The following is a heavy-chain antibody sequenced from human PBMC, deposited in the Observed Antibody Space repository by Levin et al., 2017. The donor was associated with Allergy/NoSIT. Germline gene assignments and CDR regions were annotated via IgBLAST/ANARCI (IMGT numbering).Heavy chain of an antibody. CDR3: ASQGGGYRTYFDY. V-gene: IGHV4-39*01. Sequence: SETLSLTCTVSGGSISSNSYYWGWIRQPPGKGLEWIGSLYYSGSTYYNPSLKSRVTISVDTSKNQFSLKLSSVTAADTAVYYCASQGGGYRTYFDYWGQGTLVTVSS. CDR2: LYYSGST. J-gene: IGHJ4*02. CDR1: GGSISSNSYY. D-gene: IGHD6-13*01.